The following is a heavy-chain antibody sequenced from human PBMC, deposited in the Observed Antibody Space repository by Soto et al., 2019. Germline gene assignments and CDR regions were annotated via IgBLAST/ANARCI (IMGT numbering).Heavy chain of an antibody. CDR2: IYSSGNT. CDR1: GFTVSNNY. J-gene: IGHJ4*02. D-gene: IGHD5-12*01. V-gene: IGHV3-53*01. Sequence: EVQLVESGGGLIQPGGSLRLSCAASGFTVSNNYMSWVRQAPGKGLEWVSVIYSSGNTYYADSVRGRFTISRDNSKSTLYLQMNSLRAEDTAVYYGARARDGYNFLYEPTWGQGPLVTVSS. CDR3: ARARDGYNFLYEPT.